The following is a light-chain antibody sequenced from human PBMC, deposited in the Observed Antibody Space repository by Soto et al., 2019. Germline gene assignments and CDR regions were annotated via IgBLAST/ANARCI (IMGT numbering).Light chain of an antibody. V-gene: IGKV3-15*01. CDR2: YGS. Sequence: IVMTQSPATLSLSPGERVTFSCRASQGIRNHLAWYQHKPGQAPRLLSSYGSAGATGIPARFSGSGSGTEFTLTINSLKSEDFAVYYCQQFYTWPVTFGGGTKVDIK. CDR1: QGIRNH. J-gene: IGKJ4*01. CDR3: QQFYTWPVT.